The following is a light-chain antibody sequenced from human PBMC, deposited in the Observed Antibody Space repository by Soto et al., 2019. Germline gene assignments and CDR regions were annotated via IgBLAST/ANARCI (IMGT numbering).Light chain of an antibody. CDR3: QQYNNWPFT. V-gene: IGKV3D-15*01. Sequence: EIVMTQSPATLSVSPGERATLSCRASQSVSSNLAWYQQKPGQAPRLLIYGASTRATGITARISGSGSGTEFTLTISSLQSEDFAVYYCQQYNNWPFTVGPGPKVDIK. CDR1: QSVSSN. J-gene: IGKJ3*01. CDR2: GAS.